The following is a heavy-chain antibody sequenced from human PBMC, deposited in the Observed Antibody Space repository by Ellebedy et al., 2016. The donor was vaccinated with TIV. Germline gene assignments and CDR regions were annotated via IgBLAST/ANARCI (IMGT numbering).Heavy chain of an antibody. Sequence: SETLSLTXAVSGGSISSSNWWSWVRQPPGKGLEWIGEINHSGSTNYNPSLKSRVTISVDTSKNQFSLKLSSVTAADTAVYYCARVSRHKIDYWGQGTLVTVSS. CDR1: GGSISSSNW. CDR2: INHSGST. CDR3: ARVSRHKIDY. J-gene: IGHJ4*02. V-gene: IGHV4-4*02. D-gene: IGHD2-21*01.